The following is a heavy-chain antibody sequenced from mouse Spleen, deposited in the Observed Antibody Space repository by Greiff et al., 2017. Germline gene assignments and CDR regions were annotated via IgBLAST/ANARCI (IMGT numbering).Heavy chain of an antibody. CDR3: ARHETGNWFFDV. CDR2: ISSGGGNT. CDR1: GFTFSSYA. D-gene: IGHD4-1*01. V-gene: IGHV5-9*04. J-gene: IGHJ1*01. Sequence: EVKLMESGGGLVKLGGSLKLSCAASGFTFSSYAMSWVRQTPEKRLEWVATISSGGGNTYYPDSVKGRFTISRDNAKNTLYLQMSSLKSEDTAMYYCARHETGNWFFDVWGAGTTVTVSS.